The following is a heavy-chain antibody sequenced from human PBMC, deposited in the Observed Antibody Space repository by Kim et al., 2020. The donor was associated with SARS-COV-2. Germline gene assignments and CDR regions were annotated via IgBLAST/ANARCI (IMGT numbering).Heavy chain of an antibody. D-gene: IGHD2-2*01. CDR3: AKLMTTRCYSAMDV. V-gene: IGHV3-23*05. Sequence: YADSVRGRFTISRDNTMNTLSLQKNSLRADDTAVYYSAKLMTTRCYSAMDVWGQGTTVTVSS. J-gene: IGHJ6*02.